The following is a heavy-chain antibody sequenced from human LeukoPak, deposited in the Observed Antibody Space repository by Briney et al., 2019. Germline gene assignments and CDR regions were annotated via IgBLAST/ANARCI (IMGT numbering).Heavy chain of an antibody. CDR2: IYTSGST. V-gene: IGHV4-4*07. CDR3: ARTRESYNWLDP. D-gene: IGHD3-10*01. J-gene: IGHJ5*01. CDR1: GGSISSYC. Sequence: SETLSLTGTVSGGSISSYCWSWIRQPAGKGLEWIGHIYTSGSTNYNSSPKSRVTMSVDTSKNQFSLKLSSLTAADTAVYYCARTRESYNWLDPWGQGALVTVSS.